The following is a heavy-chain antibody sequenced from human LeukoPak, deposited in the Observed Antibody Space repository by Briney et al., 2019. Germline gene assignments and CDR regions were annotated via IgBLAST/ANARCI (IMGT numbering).Heavy chain of an antibody. CDR1: GFTFSSYS. D-gene: IGHD6-13*01. J-gene: IGHJ6*03. CDR3: ARVPPLEGSGSWSRYYQMDV. V-gene: IGHV3-21*01. Sequence: GGSLRLSCAASGFTFSSYSMNWVRQAPGKGLEWVSSISSSSSRIYYADSVKGRFTISRDNAKNSLSLQMNSLRAEDTAVYYCARVPPLEGSGSWSRYYQMDVWGKGTTVTVSS. CDR2: ISSSSSRI.